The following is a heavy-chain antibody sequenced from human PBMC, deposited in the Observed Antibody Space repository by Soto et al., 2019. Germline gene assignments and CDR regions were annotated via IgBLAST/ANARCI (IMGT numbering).Heavy chain of an antibody. CDR3: TTAPNYGDYVDAFDI. J-gene: IGHJ3*02. CDR1: GFTFSNAW. V-gene: IGHV3-15*01. D-gene: IGHD4-17*01. Sequence: PGGSLRLSCAASGFTFSNAWMSWVRQAPGKGLEWVGRIKSKTDGGTTDYAAPVKGRFTISRDDSKDTLYLQMNSLKTEDTAVYYCTTAPNYGDYVDAFDIWGQGTMVTVS. CDR2: IKSKTDGGTT.